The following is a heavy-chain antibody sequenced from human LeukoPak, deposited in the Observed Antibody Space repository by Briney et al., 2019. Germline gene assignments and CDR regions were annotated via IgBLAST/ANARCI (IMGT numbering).Heavy chain of an antibody. CDR1: GLTVSSNC. CDR2: IYSGGNT. V-gene: IGHV3-53*01. D-gene: IGHD3-22*01. Sequence: GGSLRLSCAASGLTVSSNCMSWVRQAPGKGLEWVSFIYSGGNTYYADSVKGRFAISRDNSKNTVHLQMNSLRAEDTAMYYCARRAGDYSHPYDYWGQGTLVTVSS. CDR3: ARRAGDYSHPYDY. J-gene: IGHJ4*02.